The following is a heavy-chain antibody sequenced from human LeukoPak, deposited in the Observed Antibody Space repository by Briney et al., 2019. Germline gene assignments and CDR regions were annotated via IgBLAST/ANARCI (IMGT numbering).Heavy chain of an antibody. V-gene: IGHV3-23*01. CDR3: AREDCTSSSCYGGPDY. CDR1: GVTFSSYA. Sequence: GGSLRLSCAASGVTFSSYAMSWVRQAPGKGLEWVSSISGSDGSTFYADSVRGRFTISRDNSKNTLYLQMNSLRAEDTAIYYCAREDCTSSSCYGGPDYWGQGTLVTVSS. D-gene: IGHD2-2*01. J-gene: IGHJ4*02. CDR2: ISGSDGST.